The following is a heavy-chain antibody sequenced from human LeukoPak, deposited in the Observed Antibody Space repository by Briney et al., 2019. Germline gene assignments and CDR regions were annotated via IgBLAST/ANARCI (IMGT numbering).Heavy chain of an antibody. Sequence: SETLSLTCTVSGGSISRYYWSWIRQPPGKGLEWIGCINTSGSTNYNPSLKSRVTISVDTSKNQFSLKLTSVTAADTAVYYCARHWESGDYPLDSWGQGTLVSVS. CDR1: GGSISRYY. V-gene: IGHV4-4*09. D-gene: IGHD4-17*01. CDR2: INTSGST. J-gene: IGHJ4*02. CDR3: ARHWESGDYPLDS.